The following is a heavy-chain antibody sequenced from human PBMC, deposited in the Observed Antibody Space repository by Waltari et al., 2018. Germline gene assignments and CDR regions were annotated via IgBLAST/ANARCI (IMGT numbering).Heavy chain of an antibody. CDR3: AGGHFDY. Sequence: EVQLVETGGGLIQPGGYLRLPCAASGFTVERNNTYWVRQAPGKGLEWVSVFYRDGNTYYTDSVKGRFTISRDDSKNTLYLQMNSLRAEDTAVYYCAGGHFDYWGQGILVTVSS. CDR2: FYRDGNT. V-gene: IGHV3-53*02. D-gene: IGHD3-16*01. CDR1: GFTVERNN. J-gene: IGHJ4*02.